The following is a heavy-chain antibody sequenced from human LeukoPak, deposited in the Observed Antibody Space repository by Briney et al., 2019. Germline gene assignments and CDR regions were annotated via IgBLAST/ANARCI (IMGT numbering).Heavy chain of an antibody. CDR1: GGTFSNYA. D-gene: IGHD3-22*01. CDR2: IIPILGIA. CDR3: ASPHDYYDSSGSFDY. J-gene: IGHJ4*02. V-gene: IGHV1-69*04. Sequence: SVKVSCKASGGTFSNYAISWVRQAPGQGLEWMGRIIPILGIANYAQKFQGRVTITADKSTSTAYMELSSLRSEDTAVYYCASPHDYYDSSGSFDYWGQGTLVTVSS.